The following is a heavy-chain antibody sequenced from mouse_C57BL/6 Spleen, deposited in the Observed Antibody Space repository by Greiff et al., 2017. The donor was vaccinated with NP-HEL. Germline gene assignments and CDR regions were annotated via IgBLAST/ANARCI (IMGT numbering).Heavy chain of an antibody. J-gene: IGHJ2*01. CDR2: IYPGSGST. Sequence: QVQLQQPGAELVKPGASVKMSCKASGYTFTSYWITWVKQRPGQGLEWIGAIYPGSGSTNYNEKFKSKATLTVDTSSSTAYMQLSSLTSEDSAVYYCARSHITTVVATNFDDWGQGTTLTVSS. CDR1: GYTFTSYW. CDR3: ARSHITTVVATNFDD. V-gene: IGHV1-55*01. D-gene: IGHD1-1*01.